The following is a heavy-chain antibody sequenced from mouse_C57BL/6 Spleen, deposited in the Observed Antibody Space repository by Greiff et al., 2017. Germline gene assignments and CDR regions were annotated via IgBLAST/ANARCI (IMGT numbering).Heavy chain of an antibody. CDR2: IYPGSGST. V-gene: IGHV1-55*01. Sequence: QVQLKQPGAELVKPGASVKMSCKASGYTFTSYWITWVKQRPGQGLEWIGDIYPGSGSTNYNEKFKSKATLTVDTTSSTAYMQLSSLTSEDSAVYYCAGTGTYFDYWGQGTPLTVSS. D-gene: IGHD4-1*01. CDR1: GYTFTSYW. J-gene: IGHJ2*01. CDR3: AGTGTYFDY.